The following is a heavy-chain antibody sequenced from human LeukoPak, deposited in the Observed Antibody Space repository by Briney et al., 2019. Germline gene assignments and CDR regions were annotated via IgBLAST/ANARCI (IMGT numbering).Heavy chain of an antibody. CDR2: IWYDGSNK. CDR1: GFTFSSYG. J-gene: IGHJ4*02. Sequence: GGSLRLSCAASGFTFSSYGMHWVRQAPGKGLEWVAVIWYDGSNKYYADSVKGRFTISRDNARNSVYLQMNSLRDEDTAVYYCVRGSGFDSWGQGTLVTVSS. CDR3: VRGSGFDS. V-gene: IGHV3-33*01.